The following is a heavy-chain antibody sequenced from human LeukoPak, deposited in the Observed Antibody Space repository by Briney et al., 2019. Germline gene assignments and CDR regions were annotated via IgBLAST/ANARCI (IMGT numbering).Heavy chain of an antibody. CDR3: ARSYEPPGIAAAAHGG. Sequence: SETLSLTCTVSGGSISSSSYYWGWIRQPPGKGLEWIGSIYYSGSTYYNPSLKSRVTISVDTSKNQFSLKLSSVTAADTAVYYCARSYEPPGIAAAAHGGWGQGTLVTVSS. CDR1: GGSISSSSYY. CDR2: IYYSGST. D-gene: IGHD6-13*01. J-gene: IGHJ4*02. V-gene: IGHV4-39*07.